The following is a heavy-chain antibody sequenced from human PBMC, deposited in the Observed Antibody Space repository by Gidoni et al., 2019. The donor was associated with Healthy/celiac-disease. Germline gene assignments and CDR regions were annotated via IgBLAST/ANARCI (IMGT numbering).Heavy chain of an antibody. Sequence: QVQLVQSGAEVKKPGASVKVSCKASGYTFTGYYMHWVRQAPGQGLEWMGWINPNSGGTNYAQKFQGRVTMTRDTSISTAYMELSRLRSDDTAVYYCASELCIAAAGTVGDCWFDPWGQGTLVTVSS. CDR1: GYTFTGYY. CDR2: INPNSGGT. CDR3: ASELCIAAAGTVGDCWFDP. V-gene: IGHV1-2*02. D-gene: IGHD6-13*01. J-gene: IGHJ5*02.